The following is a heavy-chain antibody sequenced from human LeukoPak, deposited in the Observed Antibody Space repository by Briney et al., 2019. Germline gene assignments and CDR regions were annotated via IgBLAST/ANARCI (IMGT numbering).Heavy chain of an antibody. CDR1: GYTFTAYY. J-gene: IGHJ3*02. V-gene: IGHV1-2*02. D-gene: IGHD5-24*01. CDR3: ARSDQQMAYDAFDI. Sequence: ASVKVSCKVSGYTFTAYYMHWVRQAPGQGLEWMGWINCNSGGAKYAQIFQGRVTMTRDTSFSTAYMELSRLRSDDTAVYYCARSDQQMAYDAFDIWGQGTMVTVSS. CDR2: INCNSGGA.